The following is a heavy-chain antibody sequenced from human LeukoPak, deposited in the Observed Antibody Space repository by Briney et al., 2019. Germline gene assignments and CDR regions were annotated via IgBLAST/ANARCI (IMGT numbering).Heavy chain of an antibody. CDR2: INHSGST. J-gene: IGHJ3*02. V-gene: IGHV4-34*01. D-gene: IGHD3-9*01. CDR1: GGSFSGYY. CDR3: ARGRRYLDILTGYSLDAFDI. Sequence: SETLSLTCTVYGGSFSGYYWSWIRQPPGKGLEWIGEINHSGSTNYNPSLKSRVTISLDTSKNQFSLKLYSVTAADTAVYYCARGRRYLDILTGYSLDAFDIWGQGTMVTVSS.